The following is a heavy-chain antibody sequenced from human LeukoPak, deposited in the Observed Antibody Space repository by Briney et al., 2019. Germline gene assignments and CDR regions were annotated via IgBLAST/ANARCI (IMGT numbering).Heavy chain of an antibody. Sequence: GGSLRLSCAASGFTFSSYWMSWVRQAPGKGLEWVANIKQDGSEKYYVDSVKGRLTISRDNAKNSLYLQMNSLRAEDTAVYYCARYPRYCSSTSCSWTFDPWGQGTLVTVSS. V-gene: IGHV3-7*01. J-gene: IGHJ5*02. D-gene: IGHD2-2*01. CDR3: ARYPRYCSSTSCSWTFDP. CDR2: IKQDGSEK. CDR1: GFTFSSYW.